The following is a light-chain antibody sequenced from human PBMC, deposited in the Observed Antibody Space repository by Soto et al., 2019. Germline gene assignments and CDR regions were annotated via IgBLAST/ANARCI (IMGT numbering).Light chain of an antibody. V-gene: IGLV1-51*01. CDR1: TSNIGNKY. J-gene: IGLJ2*01. Sequence: QSVLTQPPSVSAAPGQTVTISCSGTTSNIGNKYVSWYQQVPGTAPKLLIYDNNKRPSGIPDRFSGSKSGTSATLGITGLQTGDEADYYCGTWDITLSAGVFGGGTQLTVL. CDR2: DNN. CDR3: GTWDITLSAGV.